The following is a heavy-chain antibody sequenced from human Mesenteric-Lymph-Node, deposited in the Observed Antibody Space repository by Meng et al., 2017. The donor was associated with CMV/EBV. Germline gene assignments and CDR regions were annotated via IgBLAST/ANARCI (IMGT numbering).Heavy chain of an antibody. V-gene: IGHV1-8*02. Sequence: ASVKVSCKASGYTFTSHDINWVRQAPGQGLEWMGWMNPGSGNTGYAQKFQGRVTMTSNTSISTAYMELSSLRSEDTAVYYCARGLRFLWEYYFDYWGQGTLVTVSS. CDR1: GYTFTSHD. CDR3: ARGLRFLWEYYFDY. D-gene: IGHD3-3*01. CDR2: MNPGSGNT. J-gene: IGHJ4*02.